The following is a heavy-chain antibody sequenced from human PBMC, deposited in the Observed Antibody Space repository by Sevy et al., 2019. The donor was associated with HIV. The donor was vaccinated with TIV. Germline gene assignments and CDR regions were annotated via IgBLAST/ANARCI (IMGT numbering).Heavy chain of an antibody. Sequence: GGSLRLSCAASGLTFSNYAIHWVRQAPGKGLEWVAVISYDGSNKDYADSVKGRFAISRDNSKNTLYLSMNSLRVEDTAVYYCARASHMITFGGVIVIDGIDYWGQGTLVTVSS. CDR2: ISYDGSNK. CDR1: GLTFSNYA. CDR3: ARASHMITFGGVIVIDGIDY. V-gene: IGHV3-30*09. D-gene: IGHD3-16*02. J-gene: IGHJ4*02.